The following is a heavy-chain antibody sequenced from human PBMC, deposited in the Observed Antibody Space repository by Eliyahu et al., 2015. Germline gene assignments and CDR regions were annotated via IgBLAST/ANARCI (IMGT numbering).Heavy chain of an antibody. J-gene: IGHJ5*02. CDR2: IYYSGST. D-gene: IGHD2-21*01. CDR3: ARDGDWVDTRGFDP. CDR1: GGSISSYY. V-gene: IGHV4-59*01. Sequence: QVQLQESGPGLVKPSETLSLTCXVSGGSISSYYWXWIRQPPGKGXEWIGYIYYSGSTNYNPSLKSRVTISVDTSKNQFSLKLSSVTAADTAVYYCARDGDWVDTRGFDPWGQGTLVTVSS.